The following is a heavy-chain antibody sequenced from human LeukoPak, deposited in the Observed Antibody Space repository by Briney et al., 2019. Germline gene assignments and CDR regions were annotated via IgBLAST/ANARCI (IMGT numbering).Heavy chain of an antibody. Sequence: KSSETLSLTCAVSGGSISSCNWRWWGRQPPRGLQGWIGIIYRGGSTYYTPSLKGRVTISVDKSKNQFSLQLSSVTAAATAVYYCARDPRGYSSSWPYYFYCWGQGTLVTVSP. D-gene: IGHD6-13*01. CDR2: IYRGGST. V-gene: IGHV4-4*02. CDR1: GGSISSCNW. J-gene: IGHJ4*02. CDR3: ARDPRGYSSSWPYYFYC.